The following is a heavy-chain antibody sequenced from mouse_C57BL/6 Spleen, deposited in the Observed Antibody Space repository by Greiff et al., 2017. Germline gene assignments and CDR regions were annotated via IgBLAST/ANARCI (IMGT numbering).Heavy chain of an antibody. D-gene: IGHD2-4*01. V-gene: IGHV2-5*01. CDR1: GFSFTSYG. CDR2: ISRGGST. CDR3: AKSYDYDVNYYAMDY. Sequence: VTLQESGPGLVQPSQSLSITCTVSGFSFTSYGVHWVRQSPGKGLEWLGVISRGGSTDDNAAFMSRLSITQDNSKSQVFFKMNSLQADDTAIYYCAKSYDYDVNYYAMDYWGQGTSVTVAS. J-gene: IGHJ4*01.